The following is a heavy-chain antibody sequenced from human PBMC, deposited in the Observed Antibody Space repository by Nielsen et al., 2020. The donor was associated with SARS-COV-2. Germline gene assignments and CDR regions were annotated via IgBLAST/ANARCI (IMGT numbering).Heavy chain of an antibody. V-gene: IGHV3-74*01. Sequence: GESLKISCAASGFTFSSYWMHWVRQAPGKGLVWVSRINSDGSSTSYADSVKGRFTISRDNSKNTLYLQMNSLRAEDTAVYYCASAGGVLWGQGTLVTVSS. D-gene: IGHD3-16*01. CDR3: ASAGGVL. CDR1: GFTFSSYW. J-gene: IGHJ4*02. CDR2: INSDGSST.